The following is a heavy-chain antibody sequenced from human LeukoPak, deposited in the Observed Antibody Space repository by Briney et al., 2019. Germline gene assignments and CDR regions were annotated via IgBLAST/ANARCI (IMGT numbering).Heavy chain of an antibody. V-gene: IGHV3-11*05. CDR1: GFTFSDSY. D-gene: IGHD1-7*01. CDR2: ISGSSTFT. CDR3: ARGRELLGWYFDL. J-gene: IGHJ2*01. Sequence: GGSLRLSGAASGFTFSDSYMSWIRQAPGKGLEWVSYISGSSTFTNFADSVRGRFTISRDNAKNSLYLQMNGLRAEDTAVYYCARGRELLGWYFDLWGRGTLVTVSS.